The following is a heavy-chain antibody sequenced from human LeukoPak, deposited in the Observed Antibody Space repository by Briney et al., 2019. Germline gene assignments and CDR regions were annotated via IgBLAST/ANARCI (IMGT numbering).Heavy chain of an antibody. Sequence: PSETLSLTCAVSGVSFNDYCWSWVRQTPGKGLEWIGEINHSGYTNDSPSLKSRVTLSMDTSRKQFSLNLRSVTVADTGIYYCTRMARGHDYWGQGTPVTVSS. J-gene: IGHJ4*02. D-gene: IGHD5-24*01. V-gene: IGHV4-34*01. CDR1: GVSFNDYC. CDR3: TRMARGHDY. CDR2: INHSGYT.